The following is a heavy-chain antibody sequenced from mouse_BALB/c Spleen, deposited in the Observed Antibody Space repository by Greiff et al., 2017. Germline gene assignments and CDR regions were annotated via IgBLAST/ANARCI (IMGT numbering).Heavy chain of an antibody. CDR2: ISSGGSYT. V-gene: IGHV5-6-4*01. J-gene: IGHJ4*01. CDR3: TRGPYYYGSSYYAMDY. Sequence: EVMLVESGGGLVKPGGSLKLSCAASGFTFSSYTMSWVRQTPEKRLEWVATISSGGSYTYYPDSVKGRFTISRDNAKNTLYLQMSSLKSEDTAMYYCTRGPYYYGSSYYAMDYWGQGTSVTVSS. CDR1: GFTFSSYT. D-gene: IGHD1-1*01.